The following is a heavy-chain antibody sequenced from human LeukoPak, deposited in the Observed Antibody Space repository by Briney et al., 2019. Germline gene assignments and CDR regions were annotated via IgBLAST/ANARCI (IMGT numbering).Heavy chain of an antibody. D-gene: IGHD4-17*01. J-gene: IGHJ4*02. V-gene: IGHV4-39*07. Sequence: TPSETLSLTCTVSGGSISSSSYYWGWIRQPPGKGLEWIGSIYYSWSTYYNPSLKSRFTISVDTSKNQFSLKLSSVTAADTAVYYCARGVNDYGDYMDYWGQGTLVTVSS. CDR1: GGSISSSSYY. CDR2: IYYSWST. CDR3: ARGVNDYGDYMDY.